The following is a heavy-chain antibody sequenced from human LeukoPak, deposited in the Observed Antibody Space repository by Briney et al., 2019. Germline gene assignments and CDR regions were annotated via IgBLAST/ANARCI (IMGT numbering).Heavy chain of an antibody. V-gene: IGHV3-23*01. CDR1: GFTFSTYD. D-gene: IGHD6-13*01. J-gene: IGHJ4*02. CDR3: ARDRSSSSYIDY. CDR2: ITGSGGTT. Sequence: GGSLRLSCAASGFTFSTYDMSWVRQAPGKGLEWVSVITGSGGTTYYADFEKGRFTISRDNSKNTLYLQMNSLRAEDTAVYYCARDRSSSSYIDYWGQGTLVTVSS.